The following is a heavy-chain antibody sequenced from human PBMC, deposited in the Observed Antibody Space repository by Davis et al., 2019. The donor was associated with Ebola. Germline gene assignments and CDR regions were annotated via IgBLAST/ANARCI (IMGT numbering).Heavy chain of an antibody. CDR3: ARDHIVIVAAASWYFYGMDV. CDR1: GFTFSDYY. D-gene: IGHD2-2*01. J-gene: IGHJ6*02. CDR2: ISKTGNTV. V-gene: IGHV3-11*01. Sequence: GESLKISCAASGFTFSDYYMTWIRQAPGKGLEWISYISKTGNTVFYADSVKGRFTISRDNAENSLYLQMNSLRAEDSAVYYCARDHIVIVAAASWYFYGMDVWGQGTTVTVSS.